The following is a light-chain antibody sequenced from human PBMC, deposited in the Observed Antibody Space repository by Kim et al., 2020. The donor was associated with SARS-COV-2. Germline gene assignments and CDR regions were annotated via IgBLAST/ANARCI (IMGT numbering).Light chain of an antibody. J-gene: IGKJ1*01. Sequence: ASLGDRVTRPCRGSQGIGSSLAWYQQKPGKAPNLLVYGASTLQSGVPSRFSGSGFGTDFSLTISCLQSEDFATYYCQQYHDYPRTFGQGTKVDIK. CDR2: GAS. CDR3: QQYHDYPRT. CDR1: QGIGSS. V-gene: IGKV1-8*01.